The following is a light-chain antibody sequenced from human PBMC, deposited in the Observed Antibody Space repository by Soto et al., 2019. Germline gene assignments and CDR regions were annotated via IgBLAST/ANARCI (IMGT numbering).Light chain of an antibody. J-gene: IGKJ5*01. CDR3: QHRSNWPPVIT. CDR1: QSISSTY. V-gene: IGKV3D-20*02. Sequence: EIVLAQSPGTLSLSPGERATLSCRASQSISSTYLAWYQQKRGQAPRLLIYGASSRATGIPDRFSGSGSGTDFTLTISSLEPEDFAVYYCQHRSNWPPVITFGQGTRLEIK. CDR2: GAS.